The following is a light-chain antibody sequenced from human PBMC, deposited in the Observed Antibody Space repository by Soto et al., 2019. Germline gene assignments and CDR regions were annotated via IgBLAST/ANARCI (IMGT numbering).Light chain of an antibody. V-gene: IGKV3-20*01. Sequence: EIVMTQSPGTLSLSPGERATISCRASQVIGSRYLAWYHQKSGQAPRLLIYGASSRATGIPDRFSGSGSGTDFTLTISRLEPEDFGVYYCQQFGSSIPHTFCQGTKLESK. CDR1: QVIGSRY. CDR2: GAS. J-gene: IGKJ2*01. CDR3: QQFGSSIPHT.